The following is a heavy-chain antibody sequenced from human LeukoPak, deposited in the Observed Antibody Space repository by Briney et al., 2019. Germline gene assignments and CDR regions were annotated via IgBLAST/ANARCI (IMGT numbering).Heavy chain of an antibody. D-gene: IGHD3-22*01. V-gene: IGHV1-69*05. Sequence: SVKVSCKASGYTFTSYDISWVRQAPGQGLEWMGGIIPIFGTANYAQKFQGRVTITTDESTSTAYMELSSLRSEDTAVYYCATGSGMSYYYDSSGYSFDYWGQGTLVTVSS. CDR2: IIPIFGTA. CDR3: ATGSGMSYYYDSSGYSFDY. J-gene: IGHJ4*02. CDR1: GYTFTSYD.